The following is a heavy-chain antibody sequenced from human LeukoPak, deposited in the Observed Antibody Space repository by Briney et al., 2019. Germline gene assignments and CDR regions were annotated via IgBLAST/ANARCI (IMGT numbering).Heavy chain of an antibody. CDR2: INPNSGGT. J-gene: IGHJ4*02. Sequence: ASVNVSCKASGYTFTDHYIHWVRQAPGQGLEWMVRINPNSGGTNFAQKFQGRVTMTRDTSISTAYMELSGLRSDDTAMYYCARVMVSLVRGDYFYFDYWAQGTLVTVSS. CDR3: ARVMVSLVRGDYFYFDY. D-gene: IGHD3-10*01. CDR1: GYTFTDHY. V-gene: IGHV1-2*06.